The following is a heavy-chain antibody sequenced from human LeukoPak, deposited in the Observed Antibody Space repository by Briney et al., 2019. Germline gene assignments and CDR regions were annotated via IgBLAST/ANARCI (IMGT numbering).Heavy chain of an antibody. Sequence: SVKVSCKASGGTFSSYAISWVRQAPGQGLEWMGGIIPIFGTANYAQKFQGRVTITTDESTSTAYMELSSLRSEDTAVYYCAREPYDILTGYHDWGQGTLVTVSS. J-gene: IGHJ4*02. D-gene: IGHD3-9*01. CDR3: AREPYDILTGYHD. CDR1: GGTFSSYA. V-gene: IGHV1-69*05. CDR2: IIPIFGTA.